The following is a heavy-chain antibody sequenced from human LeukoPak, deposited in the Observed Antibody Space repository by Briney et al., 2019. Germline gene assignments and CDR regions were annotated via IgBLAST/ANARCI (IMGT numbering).Heavy chain of an antibody. CDR1: GTTLSNYG. J-gene: IGHJ4*02. V-gene: IGHV3-23*01. Sequence: HAGGSLRLSCAVSGTTLSNYGMSWVRQAPGKGLEWVAGISDSGGSTKYADSVKGRFTIARDNRKNTLYLQMNSLRAEDTAVYFCAKRGVVIRVILVGFHKEAYYFESWGQGALVTVSS. CDR2: ISDSGGST. D-gene: IGHD3/OR15-3a*01. CDR3: AKRGVVIRVILVGFHKEAYYFES.